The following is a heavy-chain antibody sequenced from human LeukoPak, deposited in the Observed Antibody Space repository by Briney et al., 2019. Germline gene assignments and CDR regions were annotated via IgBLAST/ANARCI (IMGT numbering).Heavy chain of an antibody. CDR2: VSGDGRTT. Sequence: GSLRLSCAASGFTFTSHLIHWVRQPPGKGLVWVSRVSGDGRTTNYADSVKGRFTSSRDNAKNTVYLQMDSLRVEDTAVYYCVRTTNGPEHWGQGTLVTVSS. J-gene: IGHJ1*01. CDR3: VRTTNGPEH. V-gene: IGHV3-74*01. CDR1: GFTFTSHL. D-gene: IGHD2-8*01.